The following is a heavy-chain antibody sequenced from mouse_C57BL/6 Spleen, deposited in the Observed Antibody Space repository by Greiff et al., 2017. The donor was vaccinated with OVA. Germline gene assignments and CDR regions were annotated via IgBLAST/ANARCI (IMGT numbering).Heavy chain of an antibody. D-gene: IGHD2-4*01. CDR2: INPNNGGT. V-gene: IGHV1-18*01. J-gene: IGHJ3*01. Sequence: VQLQQSGPELVKPGASVKIPCKASGYTFTDYNMDWVKQSHGKSLEWIGDINPNNGGTIYNQKFKGKATLTVDKSSSTAYMELRSLTSEDTAVYYCARWAHDYDGAWFAYWGQGTLVTVSA. CDR3: ARWAHDYDGAWFAY. CDR1: GYTFTDYN.